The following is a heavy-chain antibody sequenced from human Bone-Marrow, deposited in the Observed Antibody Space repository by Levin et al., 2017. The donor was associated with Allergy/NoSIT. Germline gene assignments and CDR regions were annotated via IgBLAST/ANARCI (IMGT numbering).Heavy chain of an antibody. CDR3: ARETAAVAETSSGS. Sequence: SQTLSLTCGVSGFSIRSGYYWAWIRQPPGKGLEWIGSVYNDGSAYYNPSLKSRVTISVDLSKNQFSLKLTSVTAADTAMYYCARETAAVAETSSGSWGQGTLVTVSS. CDR1: GFSIRSGYY. CDR2: VYNDGSA. D-gene: IGHD6-19*01. V-gene: IGHV4-38-2*02. J-gene: IGHJ1*01.